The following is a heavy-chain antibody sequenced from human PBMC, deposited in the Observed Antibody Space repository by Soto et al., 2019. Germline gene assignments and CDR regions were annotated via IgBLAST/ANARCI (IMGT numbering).Heavy chain of an antibody. J-gene: IGHJ4*02. CDR3: ARDRDDYGSGNYYNRIDF. V-gene: IGHV1-69*01. CDR2: ISPIFGTP. D-gene: IGHD3-10*01. CDR1: GGIFSTYA. Sequence: QVQLVQSGAEVKKPGSSVKVSCKASGGIFSTYAISWLRQAPGQGLEWMGGISPIFGTPNYAQRFQGRGTITADESTTTSYMELSRLKSEDTAVYYCARDRDDYGSGNYYNRIDFWGQGTLVTVSS.